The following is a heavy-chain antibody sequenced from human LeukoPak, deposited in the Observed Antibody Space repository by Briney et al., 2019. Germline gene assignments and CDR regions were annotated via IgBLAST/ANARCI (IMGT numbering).Heavy chain of an antibody. J-gene: IGHJ4*02. CDR1: GFTFSNYW. CDR3: ARMGATWDF. CDR2: IKHDGSED. Sequence: GGSLRLSCAASGFTFSNYWMTWVRQAPGKGLEWVANIKHDGSEDYYLDSVKGRFTISRDNAKNSLYPQMNSLRAEDTAVYYCARMGATWDFWGQGTLVTVSS. D-gene: IGHD1-26*01. V-gene: IGHV3-7*01.